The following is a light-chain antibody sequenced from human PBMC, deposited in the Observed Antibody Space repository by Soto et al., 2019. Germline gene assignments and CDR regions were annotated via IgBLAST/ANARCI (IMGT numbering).Light chain of an antibody. CDR1: QGISSA. J-gene: IGKJ4*01. CDR3: QQFNSYPRLT. V-gene: IGKV1-13*02. Sequence: AIQLTQSPSSLSASVGDRVTITGRASQGISSALAWYQQKPGKAPKLLIYDASSLESGVPSRFSGSGSGTDFPLTISSLQPEDSATYYCQQFNSYPRLTFGGGTKVEIK. CDR2: DAS.